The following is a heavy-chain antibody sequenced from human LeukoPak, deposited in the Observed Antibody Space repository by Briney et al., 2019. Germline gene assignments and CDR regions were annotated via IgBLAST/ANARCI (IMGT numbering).Heavy chain of an antibody. CDR3: ARALYASSSWHTFDI. D-gene: IGHD6-13*01. CDR2: INWNGANT. Sequence: GGSLRLSCAASGFTFDDYGMTWVRQAPGKGLEWVSVINWNGANTGYADSVKGRFTISRDNAKNSLHLQMNSLRAEDTAFYYCARALYASSSWHTFDIWGQGTMVTVSS. J-gene: IGHJ3*02. V-gene: IGHV3-20*04. CDR1: GFTFDDYG.